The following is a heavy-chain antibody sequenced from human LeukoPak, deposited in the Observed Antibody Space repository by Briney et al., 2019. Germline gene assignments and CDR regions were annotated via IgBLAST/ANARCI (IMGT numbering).Heavy chain of an antibody. CDR3: ARGPYSGSYPWVDY. Sequence: EASVKVSCKASGYTFTGYYMHWVRQAPGQGLEWMGWINPNSGGTNYAQKFQGRVTMTRDTPISTAYMELSRLRSDDTAVYYCARGPYSGSYPWVDYWGQGTLVTVSS. V-gene: IGHV1-2*02. J-gene: IGHJ4*02. CDR2: INPNSGGT. D-gene: IGHD1-26*01. CDR1: GYTFTGYY.